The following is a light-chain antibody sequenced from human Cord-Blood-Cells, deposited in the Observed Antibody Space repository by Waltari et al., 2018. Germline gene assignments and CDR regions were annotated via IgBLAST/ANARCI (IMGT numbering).Light chain of an antibody. Sequence: DIQMTQSPSSMSASVGDRLTITCRASKGISNYLAWYQQKPGKVPKLLIYAASTLQSGVPSRFSGSGSGTDFTLTISSLQPEDVATYYCQKYNSAPWTFGQGTKVEIK. J-gene: IGKJ1*01. CDR2: AAS. CDR3: QKYNSAPWT. V-gene: IGKV1-27*01. CDR1: KGISNY.